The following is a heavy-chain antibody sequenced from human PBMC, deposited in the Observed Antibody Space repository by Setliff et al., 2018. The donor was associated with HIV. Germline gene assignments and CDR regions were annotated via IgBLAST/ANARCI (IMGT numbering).Heavy chain of an antibody. CDR2: IRSKANSYAT. CDR1: GFTFSGSA. V-gene: IGHV3-73*01. Sequence: GGSLRLSCAVSGFTFSGSAMHWVRQASGKGLEWVGRIRSKANSYATAYAASVKGRFTISRDDSKNTAYLQMNSLRTEDTAVYYCTTTYGDYVFAEYFQHWGQGTLVTAPQ. J-gene: IGHJ1*01. D-gene: IGHD4-17*01. CDR3: TTTYGDYVFAEYFQH.